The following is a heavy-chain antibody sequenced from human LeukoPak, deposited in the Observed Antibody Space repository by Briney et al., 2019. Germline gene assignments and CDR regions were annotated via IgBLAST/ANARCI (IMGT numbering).Heavy chain of an antibody. D-gene: IGHD2-15*01. CDR1: GFAFGSYA. V-gene: IGHV3-23*01. CDR3: AKTTVGYSSGRFPGWPADY. J-gene: IGHJ4*02. Sequence: GGSPRLSYTASGFAFGSYAMYWVRQAPGKGLEWVSGIFGSGGSAHYADSVKGRFTISRDNSKNTVYLEMNSLGVEDTAVYYCAKTTVGYSSGRFPGWPADYWGQGTLVTVFS. CDR2: IFGSGGSA.